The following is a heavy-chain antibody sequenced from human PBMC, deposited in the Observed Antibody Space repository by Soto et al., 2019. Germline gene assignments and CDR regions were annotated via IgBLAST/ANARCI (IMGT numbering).Heavy chain of an antibody. J-gene: IGHJ4*02. D-gene: IGHD3-10*01. CDR3: VRDNWPGGYFDH. V-gene: IGHV3-53*01. Sequence: EVQLVESGGGLIQPGGSLRLSCAASGFIVSRNYMSWVRQAPGKGLEWVSVIYAGASTYYADSVKGRFTISRDNSKNTLYLQMNSLRAEDTAVYYCVRDNWPGGYFDHRGQGTLVAVSS. CDR1: GFIVSRNY. CDR2: IYAGAST.